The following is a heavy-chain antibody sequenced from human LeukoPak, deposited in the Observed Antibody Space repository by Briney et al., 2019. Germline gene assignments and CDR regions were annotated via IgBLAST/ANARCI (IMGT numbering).Heavy chain of an antibody. V-gene: IGHV3-48*03. CDR1: GFTFSSYE. CDR3: ARVGILRSNDY. D-gene: IGHD2-15*01. CDR2: ISTSGTTI. Sequence: TGGSLRLSCAASGFTFSSYEMIWVRQARGKGLEWVSIISTSGTTIYYADSVRGRFTFSRDNAKNSLYLQMNSLRAEDTAVYYCARVGILRSNDYWGQGTLVTVSS. J-gene: IGHJ4*02.